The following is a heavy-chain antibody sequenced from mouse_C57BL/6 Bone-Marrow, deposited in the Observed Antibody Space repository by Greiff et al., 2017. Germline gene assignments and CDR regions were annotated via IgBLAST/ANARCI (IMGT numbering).Heavy chain of an antibody. CDR2: IHPSDSDT. CDR3: AISSPFTTVVPYAMDY. CDR1: GYTFTSYW. D-gene: IGHD1-1*01. J-gene: IGHJ4*01. V-gene: IGHV1-74*01. Sequence: QVQLQQPGAELVKPGASVKVSCKASGYTFTSYWMHWVKQRPGQGLEWIGRIHPSDSDTNYNQKFKGKATLTVDKSSSTAYMQLSSLTSEDSAVYYCAISSPFTTVVPYAMDYWGQGTSVTVSS.